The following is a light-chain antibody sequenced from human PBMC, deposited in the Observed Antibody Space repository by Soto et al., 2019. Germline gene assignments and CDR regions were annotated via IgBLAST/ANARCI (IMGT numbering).Light chain of an antibody. J-gene: IGKJ2*01. CDR1: QTINNNF. V-gene: IGKV3-20*01. CDR3: QQDGSSPPYT. Sequence: EIVMTQSPGTLSLSPGERATLSCRASQTINNNFLGWYQQKPGQPPRLLIFAASRRATGIPDRFSGSGSWTDFTLTISRLEPGDFGVYYCQQDGSSPPYTFGQGTKLDIK. CDR2: AAS.